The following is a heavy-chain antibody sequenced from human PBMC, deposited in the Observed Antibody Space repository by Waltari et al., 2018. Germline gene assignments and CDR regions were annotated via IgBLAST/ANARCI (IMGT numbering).Heavy chain of an antibody. CDR2: IYYSGST. CDR1: GGPISSSSYY. J-gene: IGHJ5*02. CDR3: ARVSVVPAATFDP. D-gene: IGHD2-2*01. Sequence: QLQLQESGPGLVKPSETLSLTCTVSGGPISSSSYYWGWIRQPPGKGLEWIGSIYYSGSTYYNPSLKSRVTISVDTSKNQFSLKLSSVTAADTAVYYCARVSVVPAATFDPWGQGTLVTVSS. V-gene: IGHV4-39*07.